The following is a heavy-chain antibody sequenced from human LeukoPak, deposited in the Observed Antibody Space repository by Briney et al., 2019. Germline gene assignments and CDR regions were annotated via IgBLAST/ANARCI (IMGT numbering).Heavy chain of an antibody. CDR1: GGSISSSSYY. J-gene: IGHJ4*02. V-gene: IGHV4-39*07. Sequence: SETLSLTCTVSGGSISSSSYYWGWIRQPPGKGLEWIGSIYYSGSTYYNPSLKSRVTISVDTSKNQFSLKLSSVTAADTAVYYCARLGRKWELLTRRASFDYWGQGTLVTVSS. CDR3: ARLGRKWELLTRRASFDY. CDR2: IYYSGST. D-gene: IGHD1-26*01.